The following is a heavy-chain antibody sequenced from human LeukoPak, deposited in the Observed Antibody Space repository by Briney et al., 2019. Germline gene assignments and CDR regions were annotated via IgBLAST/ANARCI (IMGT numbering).Heavy chain of an antibody. Sequence: GGSLRLSCAASGFTVSSNYMSWVRQAPGKGLEWVSVIYSGGSTYYADSVKGRFTISRDNSKNTLYLQMNSLRGEDTAVYYCARALSGSYFEWGCWGQGTLVTVSS. CDR3: ARALSGSYFEWGC. J-gene: IGHJ4*02. CDR2: IYSGGST. D-gene: IGHD1-26*01. V-gene: IGHV3-53*01. CDR1: GFTVSSNY.